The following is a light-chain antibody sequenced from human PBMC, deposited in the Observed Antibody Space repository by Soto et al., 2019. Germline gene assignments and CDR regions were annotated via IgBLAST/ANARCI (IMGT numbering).Light chain of an antibody. CDR1: RSVSSSY. CDR3: QHYDNSPWT. V-gene: IGKV3-20*01. J-gene: IGKJ1*01. Sequence: EIVLTQSPGTLSLSPGERVTLSCRTSRSVSSSYLAWYQQNPGQAPRLLIYGASNRATGVPDRFSGSGSGTDFTLTISRLEPEDFAVYYCQHYDNSPWTFGQGTKVEIK. CDR2: GAS.